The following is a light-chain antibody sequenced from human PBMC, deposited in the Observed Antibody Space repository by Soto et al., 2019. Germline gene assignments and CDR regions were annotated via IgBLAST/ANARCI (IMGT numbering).Light chain of an antibody. J-gene: IGKJ1*01. CDR2: GAS. V-gene: IGKV3-15*01. Sequence: EIVMTQSPATLSVSPGERVTLSCRASQSVGTKLVWYQHRPGQPPRLLISGASARATGIPVRFSGSGSGTEFTLSIASLQSEDFAVYYFQQSNNWPPTFGQGTKVEIK. CDR1: QSVGTK. CDR3: QQSNNWPPT.